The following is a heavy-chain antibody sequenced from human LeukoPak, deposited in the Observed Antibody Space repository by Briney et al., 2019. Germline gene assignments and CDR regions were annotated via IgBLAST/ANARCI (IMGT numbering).Heavy chain of an antibody. CDR2: ISGIGVST. CDR1: GFTFSTYA. Sequence: GGSLRLPCAASGFTFSTYAMSWVRQAPGKGLEWVSTISGIGVSTLYADSVKGRFTISRDNSKHTLYLQMNSLRAEDTAVYYCAQSYSSSQGSYFDYWGQGTLVTVSS. J-gene: IGHJ4*02. D-gene: IGHD6-6*01. CDR3: AQSYSSSQGSYFDY. V-gene: IGHV3-23*01.